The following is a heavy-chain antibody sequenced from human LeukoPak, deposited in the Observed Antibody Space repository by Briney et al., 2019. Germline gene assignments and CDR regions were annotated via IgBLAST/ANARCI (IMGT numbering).Heavy chain of an antibody. D-gene: IGHD6-13*01. Sequence: GGSLRLSCAASGFTFSDYYMSWIRQAPGKGLEWVSYISSSGSTIYYADSVKGRFTISRDNAKNTLFLQMNSLRAEDTAVCYCAKDPGGGIGAAYPDYWGQGILVTVSS. V-gene: IGHV3-11*04. CDR2: ISSSGSTI. CDR3: AKDPGGGIGAAYPDY. J-gene: IGHJ4*02. CDR1: GFTFSDYY.